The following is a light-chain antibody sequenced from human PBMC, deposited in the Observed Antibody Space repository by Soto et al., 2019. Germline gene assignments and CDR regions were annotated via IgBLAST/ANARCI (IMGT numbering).Light chain of an antibody. CDR1: HNIDFY. CDR2: GAS. CDR3: QQTFNSPPWT. Sequence: DTRMTQSPSSLSASVGDTVTITCRASHNIDFYLNWYQQKPGTAPKVLLSGASSLQRGVPSRFSGSGSGTEFTLTINNLQPEDFASYFCQQTFNSPPWTFGQGTKVDIK. V-gene: IGKV1-39*01. J-gene: IGKJ1*01.